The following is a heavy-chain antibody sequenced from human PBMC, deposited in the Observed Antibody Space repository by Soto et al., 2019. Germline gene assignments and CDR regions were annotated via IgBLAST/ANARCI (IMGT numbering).Heavy chain of an antibody. CDR2: ISYDGSNK. J-gene: IGHJ4*02. D-gene: IGHD1-26*01. CDR3: AKDRSGSYALPGDYFDY. Sequence: ESGGGVVQPGRSLRLSCAASGFTFSSYGMHWVRQAPGKGLEWVAVISYDGSNKYYADSVKGRFTISRDNSKNTLYLQMNSLRAEDTAVYYCAKDRSGSYALPGDYFDYWGQGTLVTVSS. CDR1: GFTFSSYG. V-gene: IGHV3-30*18.